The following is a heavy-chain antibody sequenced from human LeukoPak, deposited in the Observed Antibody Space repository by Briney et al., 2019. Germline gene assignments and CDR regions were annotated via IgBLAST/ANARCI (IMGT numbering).Heavy chain of an antibody. CDR3: ARDQHGDSRDFYYYYYMDV. J-gene: IGHJ6*03. D-gene: IGHD4-17*01. CDR2: ISSSSSYI. CDR1: GLTFSSYS. Sequence: GGSLRLSCAASGLTFSSYSMNWVRQAPGKGLEWVSSISSSSSYIYYADSVKGRFTISRDNAKNSLSLHMDSLRVEDTAVYYCARDQHGDSRDFYYYYYMDVWGNGTPVTVSS. V-gene: IGHV3-21*01.